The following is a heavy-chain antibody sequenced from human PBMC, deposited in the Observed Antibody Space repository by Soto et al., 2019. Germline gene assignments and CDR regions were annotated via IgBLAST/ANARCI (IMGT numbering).Heavy chain of an antibody. D-gene: IGHD3-16*01. CDR3: ARAIATPLRRGDFSHDHGMDV. V-gene: IGHV3-7*04. Sequence: LVESGGGLVQHGGSLRLSCEASGFTFSNHWMIWVRQAPGKGLEWVANVKLDASEKYYVDYVQGRFTISRDNAKSTLYLKMTSLRAEDTAVYYCARAIATPLRRGDFSHDHGMDVWGQGTTVTVSS. J-gene: IGHJ6*02. CDR1: GFTFSNHW. CDR2: VKLDASEK.